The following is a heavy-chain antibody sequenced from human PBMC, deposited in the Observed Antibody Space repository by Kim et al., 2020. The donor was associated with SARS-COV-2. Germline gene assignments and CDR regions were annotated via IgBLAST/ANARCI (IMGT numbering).Heavy chain of an antibody. CDR2: IYYSGST. CDR1: GGSISRGDYY. V-gene: IGHV4-30-4*01. D-gene: IGHD3-3*01. Sequence: SETLSLTCTVSGGSISRGDYYWSWIRQPPGKGLEWIGYIYYSGSTYYNPSLKSRVTISVDTSKNQFSLKLSSVTAADTAVYYCARARATSITIFGVVIVHNFDYGGQGTLVTVSS. CDR3: ARARATSITIFGVVIVHNFDY. J-gene: IGHJ4*02.